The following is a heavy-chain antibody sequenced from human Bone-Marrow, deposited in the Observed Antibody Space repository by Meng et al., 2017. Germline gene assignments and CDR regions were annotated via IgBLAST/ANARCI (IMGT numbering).Heavy chain of an antibody. CDR2: IIPIFATT. D-gene: IGHD5-24*01. CDR3: ATVTSVAIAMSTIDSTGPFDY. CDR1: GGTFSSYA. Sequence: SVKVSCKASGGTFSSYAISWVRQAPGQGLEWLGGIIPIFATTYYAQKFQARVTMSTDESTNTAYMELSSLKVDDTAVYYCATVTSVAIAMSTIDSTGPFDYWGQGTLVTVSS. J-gene: IGHJ4*02. V-gene: IGHV1-69*05.